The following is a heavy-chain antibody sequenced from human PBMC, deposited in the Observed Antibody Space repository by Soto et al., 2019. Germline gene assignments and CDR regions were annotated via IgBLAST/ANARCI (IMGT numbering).Heavy chain of an antibody. V-gene: IGHV3-9*01. D-gene: IGHD6-13*01. CDR3: AKGAGTLYYFDY. J-gene: IGHJ4*02. Sequence: RRLSCAASGFTFDDYAMHWVRQAPGKGLEWVSGISWNSGSIGYADSVKGRFTISRDNAKNSLYLQMNSLRAEDTALYYCAKGAGTLYYFDYWGQGAMVTVSS. CDR2: ISWNSGSI. CDR1: GFTFDDYA.